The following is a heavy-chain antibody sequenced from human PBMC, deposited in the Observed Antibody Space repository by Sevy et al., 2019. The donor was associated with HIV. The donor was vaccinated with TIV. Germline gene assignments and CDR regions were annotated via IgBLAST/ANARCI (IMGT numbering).Heavy chain of an antibody. V-gene: IGHV4-39*01. CDR2: IYYSGST. CDR1: GGSISSSSYY. J-gene: IGHJ4*02. Sequence: SETLSLTCTVSGGSISSSSYYWGWIRQPPGKGLEWIGSIYYSGSTYYNPSLKSRVTISVDTSKNQFSLKLSSVTAAATAVYYCARLYSSSWSDYWGQGTLVTVSS. CDR3: ARLYSSSWSDY. D-gene: IGHD6-13*01.